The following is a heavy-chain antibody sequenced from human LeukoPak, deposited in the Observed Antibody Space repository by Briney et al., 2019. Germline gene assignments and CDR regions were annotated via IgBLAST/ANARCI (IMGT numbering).Heavy chain of an antibody. Sequence: PGGSLRLSCAASGFTFSSYWMHWVRQAPGKGLVWVSRINSDGSSTSYADSVKGRFTISRDNAKNTLYLQMNSLRAEDTAVYYCAREGPIVGATGYFDYWGQGNLVTVSS. CDR3: AREGPIVGATGYFDY. J-gene: IGHJ4*02. CDR2: INSDGSST. V-gene: IGHV3-74*01. CDR1: GFTFSSYW. D-gene: IGHD1-26*01.